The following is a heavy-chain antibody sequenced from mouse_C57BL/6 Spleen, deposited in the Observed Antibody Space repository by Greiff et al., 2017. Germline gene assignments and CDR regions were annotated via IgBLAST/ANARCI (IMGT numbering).Heavy chain of an antibody. V-gene: IGHV1-52*01. Sequence: QVQLQQPGAELVRPGSSVKLSCKASGYTFTSYWMHWVKQRPIQGLAWIGNIDPSDSDNYSNQKFKDKATLTVDKSTSTAYMQLSSLTSEDAAVYCCARVTGTDNAKDYWGQGTSVTVSS. D-gene: IGHD4-1*01. CDR1: GYTFTSYW. J-gene: IGHJ4*01. CDR3: ARVTGTDNAKDY. CDR2: IDPSDSDN.